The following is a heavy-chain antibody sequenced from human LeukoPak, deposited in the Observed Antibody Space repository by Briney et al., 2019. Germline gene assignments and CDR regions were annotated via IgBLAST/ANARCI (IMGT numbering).Heavy chain of an antibody. J-gene: IGHJ4*02. V-gene: IGHV3-23*01. D-gene: IGHD4-23*01. CDR2: ISGSGGST. Sequence: GGSLRLSCAASGFTFSSYAMNWVRQAPGKGLEWVSVISGSGGSTYYADSVKGRFTISRDNSKNIVYLQMHSLRVDDSAVYYCSRIKYGGNSGYHFDYWGQGTLVTVSS. CDR3: SRIKYGGNSGYHFDY. CDR1: GFTFSSYA.